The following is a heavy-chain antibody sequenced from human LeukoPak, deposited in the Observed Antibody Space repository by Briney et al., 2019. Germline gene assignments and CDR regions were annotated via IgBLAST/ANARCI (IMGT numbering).Heavy chain of an antibody. D-gene: IGHD6-6*01. V-gene: IGHV4-34*01. CDR2: INHSGST. CDR1: GGSFSGYY. J-gene: IGHJ4*02. Sequence: SETLSLTCAVYGGSFSGYYWSWIRQPPGKGLEWIGEINHSGSTNYNPSLKSRVTISVDTSKNQFSLKLSSVTAADTAVYYCARGVIAARLPYSDYWGQGTLVTVSS. CDR3: ARGVIAARLPYSDY.